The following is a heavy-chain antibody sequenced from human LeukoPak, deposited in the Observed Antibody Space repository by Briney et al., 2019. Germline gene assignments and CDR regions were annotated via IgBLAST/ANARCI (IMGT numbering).Heavy chain of an antibody. V-gene: IGHV1-8*01. CDR2: MSPNSGNT. Sequence: ASVKVTCKASGYTFTSNDINWVRQATGQGLEWMGWMSPNSGNTAYAQRYQGRVTMTWNTAISTAYMELNSLRSEDTAVYYCARGVGAVGNYWGQGTLVTVSS. J-gene: IGHJ4*02. CDR3: ARGVGAVGNY. CDR1: GYTFTSND. D-gene: IGHD6-19*01.